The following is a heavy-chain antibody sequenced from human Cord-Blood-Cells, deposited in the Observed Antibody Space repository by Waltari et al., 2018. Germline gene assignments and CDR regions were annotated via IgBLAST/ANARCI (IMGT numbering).Heavy chain of an antibody. V-gene: IGHV1-3*01. CDR1: GYTFTSYA. Sequence: QVQLVQSGAEVKKPGASVKVSCKASGYTFTSYALHWVRQAPGQRLEWMGWINAGNGNTKYSQKFQGRVTITRATSASTAYMELSSLRSEDTAVYYCARDSSSWYWFDPWGQGTLVTVSS. CDR2: INAGNGNT. J-gene: IGHJ5*02. D-gene: IGHD6-13*01. CDR3: ARDSSSWYWFDP.